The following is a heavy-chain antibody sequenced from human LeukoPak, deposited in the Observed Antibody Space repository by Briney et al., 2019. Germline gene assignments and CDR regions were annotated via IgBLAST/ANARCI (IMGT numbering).Heavy chain of an antibody. CDR3: ARRDCSGGSCSSHFDY. Sequence: PSETLSLTCAVYGGSFSGYYWSWIRQPPGKGLEWIGEINHSGSTNYNPSLKSRVTISVDTSKNQFSLKLSSVTAADTAVYYCARRDCSGGSCSSHFDYWGQGTLVTVSS. CDR2: INHSGST. CDR1: GGSFSGYY. V-gene: IGHV4-34*01. D-gene: IGHD2-15*01. J-gene: IGHJ4*02.